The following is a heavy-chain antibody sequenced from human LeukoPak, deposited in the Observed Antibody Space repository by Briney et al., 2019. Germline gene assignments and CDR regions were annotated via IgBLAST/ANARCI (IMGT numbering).Heavy chain of an antibody. V-gene: IGHV4-4*07. CDR3: ARDGYCSGGSCYTYTPYYYYYMDV. CDR1: GGSISSYY. CDR2: IYSSGSI. D-gene: IGHD2-15*01. Sequence: SETLSLTCTVSGGSISSYYWSWLRQPAGKGLEWIGRIYSSGSITYNPSLKSRVTISVDKSKNQFSLKLSSVTAADTAVYYCARDGYCSGGSCYTYTPYYYYYMDVWGKGTTVTVSS. J-gene: IGHJ6*03.